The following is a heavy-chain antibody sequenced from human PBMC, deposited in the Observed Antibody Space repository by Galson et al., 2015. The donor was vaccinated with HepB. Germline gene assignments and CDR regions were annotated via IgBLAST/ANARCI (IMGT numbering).Heavy chain of an antibody. D-gene: IGHD3-3*01. V-gene: IGHV1-3*01. CDR2: INAGNGNT. CDR1: GYTFTSYA. J-gene: IGHJ5*02. Sequence: SVKVSCKASGYTFTSYAMHWVRQAPGQRLEWMGWINAGNGNTKYSQKFQGRVTITRDTSASTAYMELSSLRSEDTAVYYCARDSQPPSYYDFWSGYYADNWFDPWGQGTLVTVSS. CDR3: ARDSQPPSYYDFWSGYYADNWFDP.